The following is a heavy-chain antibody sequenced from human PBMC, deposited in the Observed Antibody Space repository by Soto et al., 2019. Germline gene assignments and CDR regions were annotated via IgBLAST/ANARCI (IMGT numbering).Heavy chain of an antibody. D-gene: IGHD3-10*01. CDR3: AREWGDGSGSYYKKYYYYYMDV. Sequence: GGSLRLSCAASGFTFSDYYMSWIRQAPGKGLEWVSYISSSGSTIYYADSVKGRFTIYRDNAKNSLYLQMNSLRAEDTAVYYCAREWGDGSGSYYKKYYYYYMDVWGKGTTVTVSS. J-gene: IGHJ6*03. V-gene: IGHV3-11*01. CDR2: ISSSGSTI. CDR1: GFTFSDYY.